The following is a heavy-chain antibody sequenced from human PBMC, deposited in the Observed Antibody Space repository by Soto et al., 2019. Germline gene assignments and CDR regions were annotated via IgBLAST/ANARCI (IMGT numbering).Heavy chain of an antibody. D-gene: IGHD6-19*01. CDR2: ISYDGSNK. CDR1: GFTFSSYA. Sequence: GGSLRLSCAASGFTFSSYAMHWVRQAPGKGLEWVAVISYDGSNKYYADSVKGRFTISRDNSKNTLYLQMNSLRAEDTAVYYCARESSGSKHYYYYYYGMDVWGQGTTVTVSS. J-gene: IGHJ6*02. V-gene: IGHV3-30-3*01. CDR3: ARESSGSKHYYYYYYGMDV.